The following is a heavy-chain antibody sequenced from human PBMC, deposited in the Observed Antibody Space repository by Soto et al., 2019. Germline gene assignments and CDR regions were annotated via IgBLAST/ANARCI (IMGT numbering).Heavy chain of an antibody. V-gene: IGHV1-69*01. CDR3: ARATLMQQACGGNSVTIERLLECYYCFGLYV. J-gene: IGHJ6*02. CDR2: IITIFGTG. CDR1: GGTFSSYA. Sequence: QLQRVQAAAEVKKPGSSVKFSCKASGGTFSSYAISWVRQAPGQGLEWMGGIITIFGTGNYAQKFQGRVTNNADGSTGTAYMELSRLKSEDTAVYYGARATLMQQACGGNSVTIERLLECYYCFGLYVWGQGTTVTVSS. D-gene: IGHD2-21*02.